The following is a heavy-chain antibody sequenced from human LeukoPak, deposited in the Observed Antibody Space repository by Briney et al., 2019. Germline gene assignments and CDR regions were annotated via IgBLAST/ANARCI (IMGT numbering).Heavy chain of an antibody. J-gene: IGHJ4*02. V-gene: IGHV5-51*01. CDR3: ARGDTEVAATADY. D-gene: IGHD6-19*01. CDR2: LHPGDSDT. CDR1: GYSLTTHW. Sequence: GESLKISFKASGYSLTTHWIGWVRQMPGKGLEWMGILHPGDSDTRYSPSFQGQVTISADKSISTAYLQWSSLKASDTAMYYCARGDTEVAATADYWGQGTLVTVSS.